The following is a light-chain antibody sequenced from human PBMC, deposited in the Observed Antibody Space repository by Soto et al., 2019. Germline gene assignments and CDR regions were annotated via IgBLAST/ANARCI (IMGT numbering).Light chain of an antibody. V-gene: IGKV3-11*01. Sequence: IVLTQSPATLSLSPGESATLSCRASESVGNYLAWYQEKPGQAPRLLIDDASNRATGIPPRFSGSGSGTDFTLTISSLEPEDFAVYYCQQRSSWPPPTFGGGTKVEI. CDR1: ESVGNY. CDR3: QQRSSWPPPT. J-gene: IGKJ4*01. CDR2: DAS.